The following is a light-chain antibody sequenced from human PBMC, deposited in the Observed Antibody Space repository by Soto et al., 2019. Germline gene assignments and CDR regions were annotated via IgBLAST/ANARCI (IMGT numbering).Light chain of an antibody. CDR1: QSVSSH. Sequence: EIVMTQSPDTLFVSLGEGATLSFRANQSVSSHLAWYQHKPRQAPRLLIYGASTSASGITARFSGSGSETDFTLTISSLQSEDSAVYSCQQYHNWPPITFGQGTRLEIK. V-gene: IGKV3-15*01. J-gene: IGKJ5*01. CDR3: QQYHNWPPIT. CDR2: GAS.